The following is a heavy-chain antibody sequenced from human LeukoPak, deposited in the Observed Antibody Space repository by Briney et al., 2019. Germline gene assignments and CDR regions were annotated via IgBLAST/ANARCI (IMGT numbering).Heavy chain of an antibody. CDR2: IIPIFGTA. CDR1: GYTFSDYY. V-gene: IGHV1-69*05. CDR3: ARDRRRDGYNYFDY. Sequence: GASVKVSCKASGYTFSDYYIHWVRLAPGQGLEWMGGIIPIFGTANYAQKFQGRVTITTDESTSTAYMELSSLRSEDTAVYYCARDRRRDGYNYFDYWGQGTLVTVSS. J-gene: IGHJ4*02. D-gene: IGHD5-24*01.